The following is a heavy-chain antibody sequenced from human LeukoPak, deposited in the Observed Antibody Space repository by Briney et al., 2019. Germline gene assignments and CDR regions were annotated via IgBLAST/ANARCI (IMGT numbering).Heavy chain of an antibody. V-gene: IGHV3-30-3*01. CDR2: ISYDGSNT. D-gene: IGHD6-19*01. CDR3: AKDVRTIIAVAGTFDD. Sequence: GGSLRLSCAASGFTFSSYAMHWVRQAPGKGLEWVAVISYDGSNTYYADSVKGRFTISRDKSKNTLYLQMSSLRAEDTAVYYCAKDVRTIIAVAGTFDDWGQGTLVTVSS. J-gene: IGHJ4*02. CDR1: GFTFSSYA.